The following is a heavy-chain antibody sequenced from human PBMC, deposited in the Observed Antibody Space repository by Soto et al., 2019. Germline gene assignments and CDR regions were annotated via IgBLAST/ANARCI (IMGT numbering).Heavy chain of an antibody. CDR3: ARSSGGNFGIIIEGSNWFDP. J-gene: IGHJ5*02. V-gene: IGHV1-46*01. D-gene: IGHD3-3*01. CDR2: INPHGGST. Sequence: ASVKVSCKASGGSFSTYAISWVRQAPGQGLEWMGVINPHGGSTKYAQKFQGRITMTRDTSRSTVYMELSSLRSDDTAIYYCARSSGGNFGIIIEGSNWFDPWGQGTLVTVSS. CDR1: GGSFSTYA.